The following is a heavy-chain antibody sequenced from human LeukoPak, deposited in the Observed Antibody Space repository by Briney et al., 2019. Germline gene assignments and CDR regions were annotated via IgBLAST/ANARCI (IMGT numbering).Heavy chain of an antibody. J-gene: IGHJ5*02. CDR3: AGGLAANNNWFDP. CDR1: GGTFSSYA. Sequence: SVKVSCKASGGTFSSYAISWVRQAPGQGLEWMGRIIPILGIANYAQKLQGRVTITADKSTSTAYMELSSLRSEDTAVYYCAGGLAANNNWFDPWGQGTLVTVSS. CDR2: IIPILGIA. D-gene: IGHD6-13*01. V-gene: IGHV1-69*04.